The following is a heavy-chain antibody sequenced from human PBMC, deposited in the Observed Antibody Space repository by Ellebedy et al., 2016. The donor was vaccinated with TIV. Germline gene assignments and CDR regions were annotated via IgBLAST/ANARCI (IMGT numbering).Heavy chain of an antibody. CDR2: IYYSGSP. J-gene: IGHJ6*02. Sequence: SETLSLTCTVSGGSISSYYWTWIRQPPGKGLEWIGYIYYSGSPMYNPSLKSRFTISVDTSKNPFSLKLSSVTAADTAVYYCARVTTSSFSSYYYGMDVWGQGTTVTVSS. CDR3: ARVTTSSFSSYYYGMDV. V-gene: IGHV4-59*01. CDR1: GGSISSYY. D-gene: IGHD4-17*01.